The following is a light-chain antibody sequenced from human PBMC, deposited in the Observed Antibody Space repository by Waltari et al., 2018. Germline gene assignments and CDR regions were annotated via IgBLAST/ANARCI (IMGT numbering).Light chain of an antibody. CDR2: DES. CDR1: QSVGSY. J-gene: IGKJ2*01. V-gene: IGKV3-11*01. Sequence: EIVLTQSPATLSLSPGERATLSCRASQSVGSYLAWYQQKPGQAPRLLSYDESRRATGVPARFSGSVSGTEFTLTISSLEPEDFAVFYCQQRNIWPNTFGQGTKLEIK. CDR3: QQRNIWPNT.